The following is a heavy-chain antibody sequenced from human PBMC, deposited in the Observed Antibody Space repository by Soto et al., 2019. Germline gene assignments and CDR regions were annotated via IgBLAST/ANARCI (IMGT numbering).Heavy chain of an antibody. CDR2: ISAYNGNT. V-gene: IGHV1-18*01. D-gene: IGHD3-10*01. J-gene: IGHJ6*02. CDR1: GYTLTSYG. CDR3: AIDKEVLWFGRLNCGIDF. Sequence: ASVKVSCKASGYTLTSYGISCVRQAPGQGLEWMGWISAYNGNTNYAQKLQGRVTMTTDTSTSTAYMELRSLRSDDTAVYFCAIDKEVLWFGRLNCGIDFLGQRPTVTGCS.